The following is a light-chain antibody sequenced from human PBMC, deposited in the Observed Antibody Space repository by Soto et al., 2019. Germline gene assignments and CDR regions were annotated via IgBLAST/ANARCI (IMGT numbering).Light chain of an antibody. J-gene: IGKJ4*01. V-gene: IGKV3-11*01. Sequence: EIVLTQSPATLSLSPGERATLSCRASQSVSSYLAWYQQKPGQAPRLLIYDASSRATGIPARFSCSGSGTDFTLTISSLEPEDFAVYYCQQRSNWPTFGGGTKVEIK. CDR1: QSVSSY. CDR2: DAS. CDR3: QQRSNWPT.